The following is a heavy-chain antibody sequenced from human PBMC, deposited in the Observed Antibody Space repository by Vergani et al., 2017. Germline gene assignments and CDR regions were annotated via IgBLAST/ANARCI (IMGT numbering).Heavy chain of an antibody. D-gene: IGHD6-13*01. Sequence: EVQLVESGGGLVKPGGSLRLSCAASGFTFSSYSMNWVRQAPGKGLEWVSSISSSSSYIYYADSVKGRFTISRDNAKNSLYLQMNSLRAEDTAVYYCAKDHSSSWPRGAFDIWGQGTMVTVSS. J-gene: IGHJ3*02. CDR2: ISSSSSYI. CDR3: AKDHSSSWPRGAFDI. CDR1: GFTFSSYS. V-gene: IGHV3-21*01.